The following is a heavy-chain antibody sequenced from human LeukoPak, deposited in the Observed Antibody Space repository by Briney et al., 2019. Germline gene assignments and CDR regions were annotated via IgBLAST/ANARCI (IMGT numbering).Heavy chain of an antibody. Sequence: GESLKISCKGSGYSFTSYWIGWVRQMPGKGLEWMGIIYPGDSDTRYSPSFQGQVTISADKSISTAYLQWSSLKASDTAMYYCATGPYYYDSSGYYDSLDYWGQGTLVTVSS. J-gene: IGHJ4*02. V-gene: IGHV5-51*01. CDR1: GYSFTSYW. CDR2: IYPGDSDT. CDR3: ATGPYYYDSSGYYDSLDY. D-gene: IGHD3-22*01.